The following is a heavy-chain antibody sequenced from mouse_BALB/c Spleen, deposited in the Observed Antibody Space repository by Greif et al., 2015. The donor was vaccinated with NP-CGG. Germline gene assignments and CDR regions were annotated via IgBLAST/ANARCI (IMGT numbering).Heavy chain of an antibody. Sequence: VQLQQSGAELVRPGTSVKVSCKASGYAFTNYLIEWVKQRPGQGLEWIGVINPGSGGTNYNEKFKGKATLTADKSSSTAYMQLSSLTSDDFAVYFCARGYDYDPFAYWGQGTLVTVSA. D-gene: IGHD2-4*01. V-gene: IGHV1-54*01. CDR2: INPGSGGT. J-gene: IGHJ3*01. CDR3: ARGYDYDPFAY. CDR1: GYAFTNYL.